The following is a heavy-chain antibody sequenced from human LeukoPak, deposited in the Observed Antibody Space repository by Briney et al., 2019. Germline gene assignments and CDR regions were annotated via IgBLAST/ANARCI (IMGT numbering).Heavy chain of an antibody. CDR3: ARGRVYYYGSGSYYNAPDY. CDR2: IIPIFGTA. CDR1: GGTFSSYA. D-gene: IGHD3-10*01. J-gene: IGHJ4*02. V-gene: IGHV1-69*13. Sequence: SVKVSRKASGGTFSSYAISWVRQAPGQGLEWMGGIIPIFGTANYAQKFQGRVTITADESTSTAYMELSSLRSEDTAVYYCARGRVYYYGSGSYYNAPDYWGQGTLVTVSS.